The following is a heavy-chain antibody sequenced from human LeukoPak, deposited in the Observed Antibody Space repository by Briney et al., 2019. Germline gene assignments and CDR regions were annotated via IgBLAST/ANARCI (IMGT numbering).Heavy chain of an antibody. CDR3: ARDGKWAAAGTY. Sequence: PSETLSLTCTVSGGSISGSSYYWGWIRQPPGKGLEWIGSIYYSGSTYYNPSLKSRVTISVDTSKNQFSLKLNSVTATDTAVYYCARDGKWAAAGTYWGQGTLVTVSS. V-gene: IGHV4-39*02. CDR2: IYYSGST. J-gene: IGHJ4*02. CDR1: GGSISGSSYY. D-gene: IGHD6-13*01.